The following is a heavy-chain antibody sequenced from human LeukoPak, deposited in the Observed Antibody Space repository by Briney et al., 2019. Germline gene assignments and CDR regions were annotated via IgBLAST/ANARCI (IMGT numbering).Heavy chain of an antibody. Sequence: QSGGSLRLSCAASGFIFSDYVMHWVRQAPGKGLEWVAVISYDGINKYYADSVKGRFTISRDNSENTLYLEMNRLRTEDTAVYYCAREPKDYDSRGYLSRFDYWGQGTLVTVSS. CDR1: GFIFSDYV. V-gene: IGHV3-30-3*01. D-gene: IGHD3-22*01. J-gene: IGHJ4*02. CDR2: ISYDGINK. CDR3: AREPKDYDSRGYLSRFDY.